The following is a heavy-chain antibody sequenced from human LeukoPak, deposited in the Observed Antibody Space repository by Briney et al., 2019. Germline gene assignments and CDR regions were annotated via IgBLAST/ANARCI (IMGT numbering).Heavy chain of an antibody. V-gene: IGHV4-31*03. D-gene: IGHD3-16*01. Sequence: PSETLSLTCTVSGGSISSGGYYWSWIRQHPGKGLEWIGYIYYSGSTYYNPSLKSRVTISVDTSKNQFSLKLSSATAADTAVYYCARGKDGAYGGYYYYGMDVWGQGTTVTVSS. CDR2: IYYSGST. CDR3: ARGKDGAYGGYYYYGMDV. CDR1: GGSISSGGYY. J-gene: IGHJ6*02.